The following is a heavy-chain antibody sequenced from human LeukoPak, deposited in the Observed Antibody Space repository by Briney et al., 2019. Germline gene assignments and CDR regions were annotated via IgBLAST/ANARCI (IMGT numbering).Heavy chain of an antibody. V-gene: IGHV3-30*04. D-gene: IGHD6-13*01. CDR1: GFTFSSYA. CDR2: ISYDGSNK. Sequence: RSGGSLRLSCAASGFTFSSYAMHWVRQAPGKGLEWVAVISYDGSNKYYADSVKGRFTISRDNSKNTLYLQMNSLRAEDTAVYYCASHIAGIGTRAFDIWGQGTMVTVSS. CDR3: ASHIAGIGTRAFDI. J-gene: IGHJ3*02.